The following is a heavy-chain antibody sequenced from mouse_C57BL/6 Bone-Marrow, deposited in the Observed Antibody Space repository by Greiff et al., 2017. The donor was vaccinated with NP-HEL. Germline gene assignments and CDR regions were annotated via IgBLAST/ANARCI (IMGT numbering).Heavy chain of an antibody. V-gene: IGHV5-4*01. CDR1: GFTFSSYA. CDR3: ARDSHWYFDV. Sequence: EVMLVESGGGLAKPGGSLKLSCAATGFTFSSYAMSWVRQTPEKRLEWVATISDGGSYTYYPDNVKGRFTISRDNAKNNLYLQMSHLKSEDTAMYYCARDSHWYFDVWGTGTTVTVSS. J-gene: IGHJ1*03. CDR2: ISDGGSYT. D-gene: IGHD6-2*01.